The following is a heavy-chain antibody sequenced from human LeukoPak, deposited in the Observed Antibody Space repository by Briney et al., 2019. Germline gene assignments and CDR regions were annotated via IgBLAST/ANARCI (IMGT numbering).Heavy chain of an antibody. CDR1: GLMFSSYW. J-gene: IGHJ4*02. Sequence: GGSLRLSCAAPGLMFSSYWMHWVRQAPGKGLVWVSRINSDGSSTSYADSVKGRFTISRDNAKNTLYLQMNSLRAEDTAVYYCASPGGNYALLGFDSWGQGTLVTVSS. D-gene: IGHD4-11*01. CDR2: INSDGSST. CDR3: ASPGGNYALLGFDS. V-gene: IGHV3-74*01.